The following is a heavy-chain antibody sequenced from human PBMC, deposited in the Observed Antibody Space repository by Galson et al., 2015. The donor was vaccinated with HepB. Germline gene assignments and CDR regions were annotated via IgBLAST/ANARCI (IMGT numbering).Heavy chain of an antibody. J-gene: IGHJ6*02. CDR3: VRVGHQRGSGSYYMYIWALDV. D-gene: IGHD3-10*01. Sequence: SLRLSCAASGFTFSDYYMTWIRQAPGKGLEWVSYISDTRGYTNYADSVKGRFTISRDNDWNSLYLEMNSLRAEDTAVYYCVRVGHQRGSGSYYMYIWALDVWGQGTTVTVSS. CDR2: ISDTRGYT. V-gene: IGHV3-11*05. CDR1: GFTFSDYY.